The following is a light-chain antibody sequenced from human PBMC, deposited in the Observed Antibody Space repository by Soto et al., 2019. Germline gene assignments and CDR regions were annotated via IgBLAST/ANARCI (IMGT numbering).Light chain of an antibody. CDR2: GAS. V-gene: IGKV3-20*01. CDR1: QSVSSSY. Sequence: EIVLTQSPGTLSLSPGERATLSCRASQSVSSSYLAWYQQKPGQAPRLLIYGASSRATGIPDRFSGSGSGTDFTLTINRLEPEDFAVYYCQQYCSSGYTFGQGTKLEIK. CDR3: QQYCSSGYT. J-gene: IGKJ2*01.